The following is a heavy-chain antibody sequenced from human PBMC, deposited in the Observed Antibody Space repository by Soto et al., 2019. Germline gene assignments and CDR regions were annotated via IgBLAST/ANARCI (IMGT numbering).Heavy chain of an antibody. CDR1: GFTFSSYG. Sequence: PGGSLRLSCAASGFTFSSYGMSWVRQAPGKGLEWVSAISGSGGSTYNADSVKGRFTISRDNSKNTLYLQMNSLRAEDTAVYYCAREESGAFDIWGQGTMVTVSS. CDR3: AREESGAFDI. CDR2: ISGSGGST. J-gene: IGHJ3*02. V-gene: IGHV3-23*01.